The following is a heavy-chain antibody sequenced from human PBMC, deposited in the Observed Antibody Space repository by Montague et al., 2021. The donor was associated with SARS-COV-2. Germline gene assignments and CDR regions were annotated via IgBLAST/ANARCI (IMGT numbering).Heavy chain of an antibody. Sequence: SETLSLTCYISGASTSRKDCSWAWRTQATGKGRKLIGSINYIGNTYYNPSLESRVTISVDTSENQFSLKLRSVIAADTAVYYCARLLPDGTVVASDIPFDVWGQGTMVTVSS. J-gene: IGHJ4*02. D-gene: IGHD2-21*01. CDR1: GASTSRKDCS. CDR3: ARLLPDGTVVASDIPFDV. V-gene: IGHV4-39*01. CDR2: INYIGNT.